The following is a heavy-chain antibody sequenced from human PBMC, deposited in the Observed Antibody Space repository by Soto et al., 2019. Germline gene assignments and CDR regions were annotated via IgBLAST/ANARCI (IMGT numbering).Heavy chain of an antibody. CDR2: VRGDGVET. V-gene: IGHV3-7*03. CDR3: ARGDLLD. J-gene: IGHJ4*02. D-gene: IGHD3-16*01. CDR1: GFTFGGYW. Sequence: EVRLVESGGGLVQPGGSRRLSCAASGFTFGGYWMSWVRQAPGKGLEWVANVRGDGVETYYVDSVKGRFTISRDNAKNSLHLQMNSLRAEDTAVYYCARGDLLDWGQGTLVTVSS.